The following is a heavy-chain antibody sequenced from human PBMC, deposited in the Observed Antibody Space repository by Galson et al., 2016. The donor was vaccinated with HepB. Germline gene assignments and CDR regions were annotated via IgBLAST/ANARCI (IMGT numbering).Heavy chain of an antibody. CDR3: ARASYYYDSSDYRASYYFDY. J-gene: IGHJ4*02. CDR1: GFILSSYD. Sequence: SLRHPCAASGFILSSYDLNWVPQAPGQGLEWVSYDSTSGSATTMFYADSVKGRFTISRDNAKNSLYLQMNSLRAEDTAVYYCARASYYYDSSDYRASYYFDYWGQGTLVTVSS. CDR2: DSTSGSATTM. D-gene: IGHD3-22*01. V-gene: IGHV3-48*03.